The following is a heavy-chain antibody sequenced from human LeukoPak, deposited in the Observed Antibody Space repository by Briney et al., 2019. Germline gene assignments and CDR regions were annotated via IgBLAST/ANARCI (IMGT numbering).Heavy chain of an antibody. CDR2: INHSGST. J-gene: IGHJ4*02. CDR1: GGSFSGYY. V-gene: IGHV4-34*01. D-gene: IGHD1-1*01. Sequence: SETLSLTCAVYGGSFSGYYWSWIRQLPGKGLEWIGEINHSGSTNYNPSLKSRVTISVDTSKNQFSLKLSSVTAADTAVYYCARGLRGTFDYWGQGTLVTVSS. CDR3: ARGLRGTFDY.